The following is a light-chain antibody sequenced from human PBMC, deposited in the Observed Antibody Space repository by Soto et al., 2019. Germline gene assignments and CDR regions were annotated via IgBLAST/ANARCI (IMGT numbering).Light chain of an antibody. V-gene: IGKV1-39*01. Sequence: DIRMTQSPSSLSASVGDRVTITCRASQTIYNYLNWYQQRPGKPPKLLIYTASILQIGVPSRFSGSGSGTDFTLTISSLQPEDFATYYCQQSYSLPPAFGQGTRLEIK. CDR3: QQSYSLPPA. CDR2: TAS. CDR1: QTIYNY. J-gene: IGKJ5*01.